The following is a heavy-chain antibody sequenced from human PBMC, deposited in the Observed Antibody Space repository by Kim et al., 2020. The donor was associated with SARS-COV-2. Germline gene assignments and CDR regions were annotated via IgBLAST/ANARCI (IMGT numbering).Heavy chain of an antibody. D-gene: IGHD4-17*01. J-gene: IGHJ6*03. CDR1: GYTFTSYA. CDR2: INAGNGNT. CDR3: ARASYDYGSTHYYYYYMDV. V-gene: IGHV1-3*01. Sequence: ASVKVSCKASGYTFTSYAMHWVRQAPGQRLEWMGWINAGNGNTKYSQKFQGRVTITRDTSASTAYMELSSLRSEDTAVYYCARASYDYGSTHYYYYYMDVWGKGTTVTVSS.